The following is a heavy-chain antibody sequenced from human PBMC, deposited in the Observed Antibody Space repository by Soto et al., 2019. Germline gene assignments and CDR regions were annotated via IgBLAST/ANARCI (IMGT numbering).Heavy chain of an antibody. Sequence: ASVKVSCKSSGYTFTTYGISWVRQAPGQGLEWMGWISTYNGNTRYAQKLQGRVTMTTDTSTRTAYMELRSLRSDDTAVYYCARDPDDDDAYAIWGQGTMVTVSS. D-gene: IGHD3-16*01. CDR3: ARDPDDDDAYAI. J-gene: IGHJ3*02. CDR2: ISTYNGNT. V-gene: IGHV1-18*04. CDR1: GYTFTTYG.